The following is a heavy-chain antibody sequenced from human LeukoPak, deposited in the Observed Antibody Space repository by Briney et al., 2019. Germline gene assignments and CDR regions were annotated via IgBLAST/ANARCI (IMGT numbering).Heavy chain of an antibody. CDR3: VKPTQTLGRPLLGLDY. D-gene: IGHD3-16*01. CDR1: GFTFSSYD. J-gene: IGHJ4*02. V-gene: IGHV3-23*01. Sequence: GGSLRLSCAASGFTFSSYDISWVRQAPGKGLEWVSAITYSGDRAYYADSVKGRFTISRDNSKDMLYLQMNSLSADDTAVYYCVKPTQTLGRPLLGLDYWGQGTLVTVSS. CDR2: ITYSGDRA.